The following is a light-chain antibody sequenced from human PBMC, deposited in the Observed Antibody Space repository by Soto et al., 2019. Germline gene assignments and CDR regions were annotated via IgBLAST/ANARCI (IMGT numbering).Light chain of an antibody. Sequence: DIVMTQSPLTLPVTPGEPASISFRSSQSLLYNNTYNYLDWYVQKPGQSPQLLIYFGSNRAPGVPDRFSGSGSGTDFTLKINRVEAEDVGTYYCMQALQSLTFGQGTRLEI. CDR2: FGS. CDR1: QSLLYNNTYNY. CDR3: MQALQSLT. V-gene: IGKV2-28*01. J-gene: IGKJ5*01.